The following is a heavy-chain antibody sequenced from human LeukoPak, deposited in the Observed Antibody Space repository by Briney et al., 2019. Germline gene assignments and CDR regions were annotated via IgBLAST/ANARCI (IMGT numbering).Heavy chain of an antibody. CDR3: ARGYSSSWNYFDY. Sequence: SGTLSLTCAVSGGSISNYWWSWIPPPPGKGLEWIGYVFDSGGTNYNPSLMSRVTISVDTSKKQFSLKLSSVTAADTSVYYCARGYSSSWNYFDYWGQGTLVTVSS. CDR1: GGSISNYW. D-gene: IGHD6-13*01. J-gene: IGHJ4*02. V-gene: IGHV4-59*01. CDR2: VFDSGGT.